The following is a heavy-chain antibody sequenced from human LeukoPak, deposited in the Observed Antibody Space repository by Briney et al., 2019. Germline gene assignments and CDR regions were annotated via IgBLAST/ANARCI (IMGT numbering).Heavy chain of an antibody. CDR2: IYYSGST. Sequence: PSETLSLTCTVSGGSISSYYWSWIRQPPGKGLEWIGYIYYSGSTNYNPSLKSRVTISVDTSKNQFSLQLNSVTPEDTAVYYCASWGGGFDYWGQGTLVTVSS. V-gene: IGHV4-59*12. CDR1: GGSISSYY. J-gene: IGHJ4*02. CDR3: ASWGGGFDY. D-gene: IGHD3-16*01.